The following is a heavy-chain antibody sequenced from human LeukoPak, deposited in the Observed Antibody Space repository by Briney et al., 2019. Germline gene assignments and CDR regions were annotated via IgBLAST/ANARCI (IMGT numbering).Heavy chain of an antibody. CDR2: ISSSGSTI. Sequence: PGGSLRLSCAASGFTFSSYEMNWVRQAPGKGLEWVSYISSSGSTIYYADSVKGRFTISRDNAKNSLYLQMNSLRAEDTAVYYCAKGEVGFGELLFPFDYWGQGTLVTVSS. D-gene: IGHD3-10*01. J-gene: IGHJ4*02. CDR3: AKGEVGFGELLFPFDY. CDR1: GFTFSSYE. V-gene: IGHV3-48*03.